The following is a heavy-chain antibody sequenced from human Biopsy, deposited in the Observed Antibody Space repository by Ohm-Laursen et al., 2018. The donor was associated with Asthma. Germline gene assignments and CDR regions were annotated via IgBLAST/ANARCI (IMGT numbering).Heavy chain of an antibody. D-gene: IGHD6-13*01. Sequence: SLRLSCAASGFTFDDYAMHWVRQAPGKGLEWVSGVSWNSGSVDYADSVKGRFTISRDNAKNSLYLQMNSLRGADTALYYCEKDIRLQLWGFDSWGQGTLVTVSS. CDR1: GFTFDDYA. CDR3: EKDIRLQLWGFDS. V-gene: IGHV3-9*01. CDR2: VSWNSGSV. J-gene: IGHJ4*02.